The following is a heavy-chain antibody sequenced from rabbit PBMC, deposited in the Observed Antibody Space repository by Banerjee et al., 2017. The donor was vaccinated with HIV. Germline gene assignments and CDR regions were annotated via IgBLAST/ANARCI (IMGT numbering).Heavy chain of an antibody. D-gene: IGHD7-1*01. Sequence: QEQLEESGGDLVKPGGTLTLTCKASGIDFSSYYYMCWVRQAPGKGLELIACIYHGDGSTLYASWAKGRFTISRDNAQNTVSLQLNSLTAADTATYFCLRRWHSTDLWSPGTLVTVS. CDR1: GIDFSSYYY. CDR3: LRRWHSTDL. V-gene: IGHV1S43*01. CDR2: IYHGDGST. J-gene: IGHJ4*01.